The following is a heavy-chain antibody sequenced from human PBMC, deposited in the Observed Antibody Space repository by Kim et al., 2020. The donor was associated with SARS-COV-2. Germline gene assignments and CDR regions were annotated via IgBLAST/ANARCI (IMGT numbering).Heavy chain of an antibody. V-gene: IGHV3-30*07. J-gene: IGHJ4*02. D-gene: IGHD6-13*01. Sequence: RFTISRDNSKNTLYLQMNSLRAEDTAVYYCARGAGRWGDTSIAAGDYFDYWGQGTLVTVSS. CDR3: ARGAGRWGDTSIAAGDYFDY.